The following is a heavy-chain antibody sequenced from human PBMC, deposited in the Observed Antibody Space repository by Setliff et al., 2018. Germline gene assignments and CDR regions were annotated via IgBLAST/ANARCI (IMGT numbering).Heavy chain of an antibody. CDR1: SGSISYNNW. CDR3: GRTMTYYYLCMDV. J-gene: IGHJ6*03. V-gene: IGHV4-4*02. Sequence: PSETLSLTCAVSSGSISYNNWWTWVRQPPGKGLEWIGEIYHTESTNYNPSLKSRVTISLDKSKNQFSLELSSVTAADTAVYYCGRTMTYYYLCMDVWGNGTTVTVSS. CDR2: IYHTEST.